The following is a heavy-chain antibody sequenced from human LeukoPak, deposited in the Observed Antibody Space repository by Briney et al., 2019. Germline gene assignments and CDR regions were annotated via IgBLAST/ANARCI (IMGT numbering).Heavy chain of an antibody. J-gene: IGHJ4*02. D-gene: IGHD3-16*01. CDR1: GFTFSSYS. CDR2: ISSSGSYI. V-gene: IGHV3-21*01. Sequence: PGGSLRLSCAASGFTFSSYSMNWVRQAPGKGLEWVSSISSSGSYIYYADSVKGRFTISRDNAKNSLYLQMNSLRAEDTAVYYCARDKDAFFGGAYGYWGQGTLVTVSS. CDR3: ARDKDAFFGGAYGY.